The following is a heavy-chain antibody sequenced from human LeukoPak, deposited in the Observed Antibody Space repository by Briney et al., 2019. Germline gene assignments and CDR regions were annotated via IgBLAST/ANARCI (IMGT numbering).Heavy chain of an antibody. CDR2: ISTSGSTI. CDR1: GFTFSNYE. Sequence: GGSLRLSCAASGFTFSNYEMNWVRQAPGKGLEWVSYISTSGSTIYYADSVKGRFTISRDNAKNSLYLQINSRRAEDTAVYYCAKQYSSSSGVFDYWGQGTLVTVSS. CDR3: AKQYSSSSGVFDY. J-gene: IGHJ4*02. V-gene: IGHV3-48*03. D-gene: IGHD6-13*01.